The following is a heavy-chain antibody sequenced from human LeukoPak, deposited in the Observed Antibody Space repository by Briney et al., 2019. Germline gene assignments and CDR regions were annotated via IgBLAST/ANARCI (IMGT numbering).Heavy chain of an antibody. CDR2: IRYDGSNK. D-gene: IGHD6-6*01. J-gene: IGHJ4*02. Sequence: GGSLRLSCVASGFPFRIYGIQWVRRAPGEALEWVAFIRYDGSNKYYADSVKGRFTISRDNSKNTLYLQMNSLRAEDTAVYYCAIDKSSAPGDYWGQGTLVTVSS. V-gene: IGHV3-30*02. CDR1: GFPFRIYG. CDR3: AIDKSSAPGDY.